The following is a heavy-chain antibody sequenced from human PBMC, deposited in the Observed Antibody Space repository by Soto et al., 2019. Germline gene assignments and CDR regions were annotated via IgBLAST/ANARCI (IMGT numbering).Heavy chain of an antibody. V-gene: IGHV3-15*01. Sequence: GGSLRLSCAASGFTFSNAWMSWVRQAPGKGLEWVGRIKSKTDGGTTDYAAPVKGRFTISRDDSKNTLYLQMNSLKTEDTAVYYCTTPIAVAGYDAFDIWGQGTMVTVSS. CDR1: GFTFSNAW. CDR2: IKSKTDGGTT. D-gene: IGHD6-19*01. J-gene: IGHJ3*02. CDR3: TTPIAVAGYDAFDI.